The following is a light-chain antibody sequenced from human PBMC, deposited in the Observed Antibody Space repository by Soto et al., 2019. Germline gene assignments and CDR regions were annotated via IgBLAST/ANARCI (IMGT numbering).Light chain of an antibody. CDR3: QQYNRYSYT. J-gene: IGKJ2*01. CDR1: QSISSW. Sequence: DIPMTQSPSTLSASVGDRVTITCRASQSISSWLAWYQQKPGKAPKLLIYDASSLESGVPSRFSGSGSGTEFTLTVSSLQPDDFATYYCQQYNRYSYTFGQGTKLEIK. V-gene: IGKV1-5*01. CDR2: DAS.